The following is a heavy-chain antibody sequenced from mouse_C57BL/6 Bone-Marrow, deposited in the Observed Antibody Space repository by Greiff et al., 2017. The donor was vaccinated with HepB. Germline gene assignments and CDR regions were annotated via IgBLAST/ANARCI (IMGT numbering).Heavy chain of an antibody. CDR3: ARGGYYDYDVAWFAY. Sequence: QQSCKASGYTFTSYWMQWVKQRPGQGLEWIGEIDPSDSYTNYNQKFKGKATLTVDTSSSTAYMQLSSLTSEDSAVYYCARGGYYDYDVAWFAYWGQGTLVTVSA. D-gene: IGHD2-4*01. V-gene: IGHV1-50*01. J-gene: IGHJ3*01. CDR2: IDPSDSYT. CDR1: GYTFTSYW.